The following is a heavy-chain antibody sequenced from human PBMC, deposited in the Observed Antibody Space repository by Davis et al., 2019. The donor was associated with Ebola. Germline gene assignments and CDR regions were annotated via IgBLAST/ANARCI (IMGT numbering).Heavy chain of an antibody. CDR1: GGSISSYY. V-gene: IGHV4-59*12. D-gene: IGHD2-2*01. CDR2: IYYSGST. CDR3: ARVCPYCSSTSCQYYFDY. Sequence: PSESLSLTCTASGGSISSYYWSWIRQPPGKGLEWIGYIYYSGSTNYNPSPKSRVTISVDTSKNQFSLKLSSVTAADTAVYYCARVCPYCSSTSCQYYFDYWGQGTLVTVSS. J-gene: IGHJ4*02.